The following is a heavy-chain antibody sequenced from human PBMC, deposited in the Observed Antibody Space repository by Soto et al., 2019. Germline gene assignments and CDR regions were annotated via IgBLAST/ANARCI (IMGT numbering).Heavy chain of an antibody. Sequence: QVQLVQSGAEVKKPGASVKVSCKASGYTFTSYDINWVRQATGQGLEWMGWMNPNSGNTGYAQKFPGIVTMTRTTSISTAYMELSSLRSEDTAVYYCARGPYYYDSSGYYSLDYWGQGTLVTVSS. CDR1: GYTFTSYD. CDR3: ARGPYYYDSSGYYSLDY. CDR2: MNPNSGNT. D-gene: IGHD3-22*01. J-gene: IGHJ4*02. V-gene: IGHV1-8*01.